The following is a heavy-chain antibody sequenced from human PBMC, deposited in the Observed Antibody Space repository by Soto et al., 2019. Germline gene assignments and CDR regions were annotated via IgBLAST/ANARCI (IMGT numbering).Heavy chain of an antibody. Sequence: GGSLRLSCTASDFTVADVWMNWVRQAPGKRLEWVGRIKSKIDGGQTDYAAPVKGRFTIYRDDSRDILYLQMNSLKTEDTAVYYCASEATYWYFNRWGRGTLVTVSS. CDR3: ASEATYWYFNR. CDR1: DFTVADVW. V-gene: IGHV3-15*07. CDR2: IKSKIDGGQT. J-gene: IGHJ2*01.